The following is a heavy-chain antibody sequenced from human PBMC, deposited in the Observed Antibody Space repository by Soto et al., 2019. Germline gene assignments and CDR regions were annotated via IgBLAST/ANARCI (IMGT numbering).Heavy chain of an antibody. J-gene: IGHJ4*02. Sequence: QVQLVQSGPEVKKPGASVKVSCKASGYNFLTYGITWVRQAPGQGLEWMGWISTYNGDTNYGQKLKDRLTLSTDTSKSKAYMQLRSLGSADTAIYYCPRDDGRRMVLAGPILDYWGQGTLVTVSS. V-gene: IGHV1-18*01. CDR2: ISTYNGDT. CDR1: GYNFLTYG. D-gene: IGHD2-8*02. CDR3: PRDDGRRMVLAGPILDY.